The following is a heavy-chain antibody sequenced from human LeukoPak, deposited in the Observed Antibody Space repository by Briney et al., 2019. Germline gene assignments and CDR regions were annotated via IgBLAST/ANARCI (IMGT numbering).Heavy chain of an antibody. V-gene: IGHV3-23*01. CDR2: ISGSGGST. CDR1: GFTFSSYA. D-gene: IGHD3-10*01. CDR3: AKRASGSGTSLYYFDY. J-gene: IGHJ4*02. Sequence: PGGSLRLSCAASGFTFSSYAMNWVRQAPGKGLEWVSRISGSGGSTYYADSVKGRFTISRDNSKNTLYLQMNSLRAEDTAVYYCAKRASGSGTSLYYFDYWGQGTLVTVSS.